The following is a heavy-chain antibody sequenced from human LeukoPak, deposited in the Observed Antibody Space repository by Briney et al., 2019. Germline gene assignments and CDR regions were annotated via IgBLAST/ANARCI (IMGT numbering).Heavy chain of an antibody. Sequence: PGGSLRLSCAASGFTFSNYAMSWIRQAPGKGLEWVSAIGGSGGTTYYADSVKGRFTISRDNSKNTLYLQMNSLRAEDTAVYYCAKGGLSSGWSPWGQGTLVTVSS. D-gene: IGHD6-19*01. J-gene: IGHJ1*01. CDR1: GFTFSNYA. CDR3: AKGGLSSGWSP. CDR2: IGGSGGTT. V-gene: IGHV3-23*01.